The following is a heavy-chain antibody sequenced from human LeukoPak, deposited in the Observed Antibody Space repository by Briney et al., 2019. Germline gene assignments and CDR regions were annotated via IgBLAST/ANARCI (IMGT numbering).Heavy chain of an antibody. Sequence: GGSLRLSCAASGFTFSSYGMHWVRQAPGKGLEWVAVISYDGSNKYYADSVKGRFTISRDNSKNTLYLQMNSLRAEDTAVYYCAKDTDYGGLDYWGQGTLVTVSS. CDR1: GFTFSSYG. CDR3: AKDTDYGGLDY. D-gene: IGHD4-23*01. V-gene: IGHV3-30*18. CDR2: ISYDGSNK. J-gene: IGHJ4*02.